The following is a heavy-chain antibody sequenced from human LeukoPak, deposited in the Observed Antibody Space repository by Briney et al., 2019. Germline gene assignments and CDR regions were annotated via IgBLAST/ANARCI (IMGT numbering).Heavy chain of an antibody. CDR2: ISASGGST. V-gene: IGHV3-23*01. CDR1: GFTFSTYA. D-gene: IGHD2-2*02. CDR3: AKDQRGYCTSIRCYIYDY. J-gene: IGHJ4*02. Sequence: PGGSLRLSCAASGFTFSTYAMSWVRQAPGKGLEWVSVISASGGSTYYADSVKGRFTISRDNSKNTLYLQMNSLRAEDTAVYYCAKDQRGYCTSIRCYIYDYWGQGTLVTVSS.